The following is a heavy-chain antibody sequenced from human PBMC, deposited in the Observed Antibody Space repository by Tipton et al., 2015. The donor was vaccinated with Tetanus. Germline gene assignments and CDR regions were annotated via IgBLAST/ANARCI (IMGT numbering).Heavy chain of an antibody. CDR2: SWYDGTDK. V-gene: IGHV3-33*01. J-gene: IGHJ4*02. CDR1: GLIFSSYG. D-gene: IGHD2-15*01. Sequence: SLRLSCAASGLIFSSYGIHWVRQAPGKGLEWVAVSWYDGTDKYYADSVKGRFTISRDNSQNTLYLQMNSLRAEDTAVYYCAREADCSGGSCFSGGFDNWGQGTQVPFSS. CDR3: AREADCSGGSCFSGGFDN.